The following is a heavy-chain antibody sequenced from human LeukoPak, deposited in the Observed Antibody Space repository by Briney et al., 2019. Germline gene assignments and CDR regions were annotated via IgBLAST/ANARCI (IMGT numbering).Heavy chain of an antibody. D-gene: IGHD3-22*01. V-gene: IGHV3-66*02. CDR3: ARETTYYDSSAAFDI. J-gene: IGHJ3*02. Sequence: PGGSLRLSCAASGFTFSSYIMNWVRQAPGKGLEWVSVIYSGGSTYYADSVKGRFTISRDNSKNTLYLQMNSLRAEDTAVYYCARETTYYDSSAAFDIWGQGTMVTVSS. CDR1: GFTFSSYI. CDR2: IYSGGST.